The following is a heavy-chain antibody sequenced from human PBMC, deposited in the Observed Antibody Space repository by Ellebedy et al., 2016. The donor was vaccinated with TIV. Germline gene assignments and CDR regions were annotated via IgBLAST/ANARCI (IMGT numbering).Heavy chain of an antibody. Sequence: MPSETLSLTCIISGGPINNYYWNWIRQSPGKGLEWIGYVYYSGSTNYSPSLKSRVTISVDTSKNQFSLNLRSVTAADTAVYYCARRGAHCSRTSCYPKYYFDFWGQGALVTVSS. CDR1: GGPINNYY. CDR2: VYYSGST. CDR3: ARRGAHCSRTSCYPKYYFDF. D-gene: IGHD2-2*01. V-gene: IGHV4-59*01. J-gene: IGHJ4*02.